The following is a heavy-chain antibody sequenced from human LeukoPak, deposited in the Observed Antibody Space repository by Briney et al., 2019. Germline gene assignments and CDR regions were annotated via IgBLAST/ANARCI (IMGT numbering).Heavy chain of an antibody. Sequence: PSEPLSLPCTVSGRSISSSSDYCRWVRRPPARGLEWSGINSESTYYNPSLNSRVTISVDTSKNQFSLKLSSVNAADTAVYYCANEGLRKDYWGQGTLVTVSS. J-gene: IGHJ4*02. CDR2: NSEST. CDR3: ANEGLRKDY. V-gene: IGHV4-39*01. CDR1: GRSISSSSDY.